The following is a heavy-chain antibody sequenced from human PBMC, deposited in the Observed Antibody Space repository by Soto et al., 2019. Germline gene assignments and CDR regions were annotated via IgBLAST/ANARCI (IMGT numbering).Heavy chain of an antibody. CDR2: INAGNGNT. Sequence: ASVKVSCKASGYTFTSYSMHWVRQAPGQRLEWMGWINAGNGNTKYSQKFQGRVTITRDTSASTAYMELSSLRSEDTAVYYCARGGGYQLLYDYWGQRTLVTVSS. CDR3: ARGGGYQLLYDY. V-gene: IGHV1-3*01. J-gene: IGHJ4*02. D-gene: IGHD2-2*01. CDR1: GYTFTSYS.